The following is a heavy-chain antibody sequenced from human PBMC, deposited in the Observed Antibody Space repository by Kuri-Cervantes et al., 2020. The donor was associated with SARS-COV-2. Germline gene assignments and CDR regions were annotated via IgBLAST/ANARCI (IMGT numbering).Heavy chain of an antibody. Sequence: GGSLRLSCAASGFSFSSFWMTWVRQAPGKGLEWVANIKQDGSEKYSEDSVKGRFTISRDNAKNSLYLQMNSLRAEDTALYHCARGINWFDPWGQGTLVTVSS. CDR2: IKQDGSEK. V-gene: IGHV3-7*03. CDR1: GFSFSSFW. J-gene: IGHJ5*02. CDR3: ARGINWFDP.